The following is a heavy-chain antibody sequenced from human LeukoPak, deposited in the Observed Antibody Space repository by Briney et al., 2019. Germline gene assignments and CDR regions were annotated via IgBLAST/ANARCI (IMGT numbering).Heavy chain of an antibody. V-gene: IGHV1-69*13. CDR2: IIPIFGTA. J-gene: IGHJ4*02. D-gene: IGHD3-10*01. CDR1: GGTFSSYA. Sequence: SVKVSCKASGGTFSSYAISWVRQAPGPGLEWMGGIIPIFGTANYAQKFQGRVTITADESTSTAYMELSSLRSEDTAVYYCARDQYGSGSYYKPFDYWGQGTLVTVSS. CDR3: ARDQYGSGSYYKPFDY.